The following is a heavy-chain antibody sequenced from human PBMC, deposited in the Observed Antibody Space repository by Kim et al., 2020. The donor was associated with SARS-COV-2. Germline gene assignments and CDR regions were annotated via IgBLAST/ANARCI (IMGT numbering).Heavy chain of an antibody. Sequence: GRFTKSRDNSKNTQYLQMTSLRAEDTAVYYCARDAPSITIFGVVTYYFDYWGQGTLVTVSS. CDR3: ARDAPSITIFGVVTYYFDY. J-gene: IGHJ4*02. D-gene: IGHD3-3*01. V-gene: IGHV3-30*01.